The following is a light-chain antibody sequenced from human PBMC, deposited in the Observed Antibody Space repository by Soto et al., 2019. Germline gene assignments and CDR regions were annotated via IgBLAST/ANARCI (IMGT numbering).Light chain of an antibody. CDR1: QDIRNY. CDR2: DAS. Sequence: DIQMTQSPSSLSASVGDRVTLTCQASQDIRNYLNWYQQKPGKAPKLLIYDASNLETGVPSRFSGSGSGTDFTFTISSLQPEDIATYYCQQYDNLPLTFGGGTKVDIK. CDR3: QQYDNLPLT. J-gene: IGKJ4*01. V-gene: IGKV1-33*01.